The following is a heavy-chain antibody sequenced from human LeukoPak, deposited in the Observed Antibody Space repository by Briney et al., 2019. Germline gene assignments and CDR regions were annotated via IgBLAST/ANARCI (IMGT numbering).Heavy chain of an antibody. CDR2: LFHSGTR. V-gene: IGHV4-59*08. CDR3: ARHRGWKQQLVYFDY. J-gene: IGHJ4*02. D-gene: IGHD6-13*01. CDR1: GGSITSYY. Sequence: SETLSLTCTVSGGSITSYYWSWIWQPPGKGLEWIGYLFHSGTRRYNPSLKSRVTISADTTKNQIFLTLNSTTAADTAVYYCARHRGWKQQLVYFDYWGQGTLATVSS.